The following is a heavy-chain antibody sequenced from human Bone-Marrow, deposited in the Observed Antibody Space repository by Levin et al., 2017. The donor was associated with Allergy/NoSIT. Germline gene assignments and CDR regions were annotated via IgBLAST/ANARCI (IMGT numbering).Heavy chain of an antibody. CDR1: GGAFSSTDYS. Sequence: TSETLSLTCTVSGGAFSSTDYSWAWIRQPPGNSLEWIGTIYYNGITYYNPSLKRRLTMSVDTSKNQFSLKLSSVTAADTAVYYCARHLKIYDILTGATFDPWGRGTLVSVSS. V-gene: IGHV4-39*01. CDR3: ARHLKIYDILTGATFDP. J-gene: IGHJ5*02. CDR2: IYYNGIT. D-gene: IGHD3-9*01.